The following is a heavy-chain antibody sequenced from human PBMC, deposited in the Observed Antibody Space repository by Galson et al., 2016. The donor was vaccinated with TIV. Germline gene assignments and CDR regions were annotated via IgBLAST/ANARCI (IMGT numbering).Heavy chain of an antibody. Sequence: SLRLSCAASEFTFSAYAMHWVRQAPGKGPEWVAIISYDASNKYYADSVKGRLTISRDNSKYTLYLQMSSLRAEDTAVYYCAREGGTYFDSYYYGMVVWGQGTTVTVSS. J-gene: IGHJ6*02. CDR1: EFTFSAYA. CDR2: ISYDASNK. D-gene: IGHD1-26*01. V-gene: IGHV3-30*07. CDR3: AREGGTYFDSYYYGMVV.